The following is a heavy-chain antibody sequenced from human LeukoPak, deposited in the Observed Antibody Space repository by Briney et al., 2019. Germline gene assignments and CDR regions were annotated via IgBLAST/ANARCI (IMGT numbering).Heavy chain of an antibody. CDR1: GFTFSTYA. CDR3: AKTVQWLVSLPYYFDY. D-gene: IGHD6-19*01. V-gene: IGHV3-23*01. CDR2: ISGSGGST. J-gene: IGHJ4*02. Sequence: GGSLRLSCAASGFTFSTYAMNWVRQAPGKGLEWVSGISGSGGSTYYADSVKGRLTISRDNSKNTLYLQMNSLRAEDTAVYYCAKTVQWLVSLPYYFDYWGQGTLVTVSS.